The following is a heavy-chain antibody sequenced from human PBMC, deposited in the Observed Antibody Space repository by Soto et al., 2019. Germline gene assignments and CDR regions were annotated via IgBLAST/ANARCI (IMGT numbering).Heavy chain of an antibody. V-gene: IGHV1-69*13. D-gene: IGHD2-15*01. Sequence: GASVKVSCKASGGTFSSYAISWVRQAPGQGLEWMGGIIPIFGTANYAQKFQGRVAITADESTSTAYMELSSLRSEDTAVYYCARRYCSGGSCSGALADPWGQGTLVTVSS. CDR2: IIPIFGTA. J-gene: IGHJ5*02. CDR3: ARRYCSGGSCSGALADP. CDR1: GGTFSSYA.